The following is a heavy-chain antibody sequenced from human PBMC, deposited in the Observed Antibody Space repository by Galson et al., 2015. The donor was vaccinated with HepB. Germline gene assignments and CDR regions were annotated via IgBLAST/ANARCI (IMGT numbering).Heavy chain of an antibody. CDR3: ARDSGSYDVLTGYSSYFDL. V-gene: IGHV3-69-1*01. D-gene: IGHD3-9*01. J-gene: IGHJ4*02. Sequence: SLRLSCAASGSSLSAYNMNWVRQAPGKGLEWVSSISGSTYIYYKESVKGRFTISRDTAENSVYLRMNSLRVEDTAVYYCARDSGSYDVLTGYSSYFDLWGPGTLVTVSS. CDR2: ISGSTYI. CDR1: GSSLSAYN.